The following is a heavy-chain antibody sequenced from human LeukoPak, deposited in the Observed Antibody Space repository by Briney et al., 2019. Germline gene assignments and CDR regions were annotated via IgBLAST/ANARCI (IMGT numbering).Heavy chain of an antibody. J-gene: IGHJ4*02. CDR1: GFTFSSYA. CDR2: ISSNGGST. CDR3: AKKAVAGHFDY. D-gene: IGHD6-19*01. V-gene: IGHV3-64*01. Sequence: PGGSLRLSCAASGFTFSSYAMHWVRQAPGKGLEYVSAISSNGGSTYYANSVKGRFTISRDNSKNTLYLQMNSLRAEDTAVYYCAKKAVAGHFDYWGQGTLVTVSS.